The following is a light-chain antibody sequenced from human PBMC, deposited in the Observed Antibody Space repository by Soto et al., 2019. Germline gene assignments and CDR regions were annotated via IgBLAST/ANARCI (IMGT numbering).Light chain of an antibody. V-gene: IGLV2-14*01. CDR3: SSYTGSNTLPYV. Sequence: QFVLTQPASVSGSPGQSITISCTGTSSDVGGYNFVSWYQQHPGKAPKLMIYDVSNRPSGVSTRFSGSKSGNTASLTISGLQAEDEADYYCSSYTGSNTLPYVFGTGTKLTVL. J-gene: IGLJ1*01. CDR2: DVS. CDR1: SSDVGGYNF.